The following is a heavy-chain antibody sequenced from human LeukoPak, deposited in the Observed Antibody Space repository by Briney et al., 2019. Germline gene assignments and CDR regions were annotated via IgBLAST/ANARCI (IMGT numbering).Heavy chain of an antibody. CDR1: GVSVTNYY. J-gene: IGHJ4*02. CDR2: NYPTGDT. D-gene: IGHD3-16*01. CDR3: ARDLTARGSFDY. Sequence: PSETLSLTCSVSGVSVTNYYWSWVRQPAGKRLEWIGRNYPTGDTIYNPSLKSRVTMSVDMSKNHLSLKLTSVTAAGAAVYYCARDLTARGSFDYWGQGILVSVSS. V-gene: IGHV4-4*07.